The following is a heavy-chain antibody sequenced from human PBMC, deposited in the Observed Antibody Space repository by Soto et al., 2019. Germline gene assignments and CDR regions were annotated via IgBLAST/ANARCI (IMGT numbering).Heavy chain of an antibody. CDR3: AREGPRGYYDSSGYETYFDY. CDR1: GGSISSGGYY. V-gene: IGHV4-31*03. D-gene: IGHD3-22*01. CDR2: IYYSGST. Sequence: PSETLSLTCTVSGGSISSGGYYWSWIRKHPGKGLEWIGYIYYSGSTYYNPSLKSRVTISVDTSKNQFSLKLSSVTAADTAVYYCAREGPRGYYDSSGYETYFDYWGQGTLVTVSS. J-gene: IGHJ4*02.